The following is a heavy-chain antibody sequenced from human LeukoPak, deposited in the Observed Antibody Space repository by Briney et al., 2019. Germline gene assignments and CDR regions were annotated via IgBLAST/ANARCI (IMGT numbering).Heavy chain of an antibody. CDR1: GGSISSYY. J-gene: IGHJ3*02. Sequence: SETLSLTCTVSGGSISSYYWSWIRQPPGKGLEWIGYIYESGTTNYSPSLNSRVTISVDTSKNQFSLKLSSVTAADTAVYYCARARGYSYGYYAFDIWGQGTMVTVSS. V-gene: IGHV4-59*08. CDR3: ARARGYSYGYYAFDI. D-gene: IGHD5-18*01. CDR2: IYESGTT.